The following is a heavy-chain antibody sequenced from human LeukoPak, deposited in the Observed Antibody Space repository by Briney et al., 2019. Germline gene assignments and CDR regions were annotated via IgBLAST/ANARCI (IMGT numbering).Heavy chain of an antibody. J-gene: IGHJ4*02. V-gene: IGHV1-8*03. CDR2: MNPNTGNT. CDR1: GYMFTAYD. D-gene: IGHD6-13*01. CDR3: SRGRYSSGWSDY. Sequence: ASVKVSCKASGYMFTAYDINWVRQAPGQGLEWMGWMNPNTGNTGSAQHFQGRVTIIRNISITTVYIELSSLTSEDTAVYYCSRGRYSSGWSDYWGQGTLVTVSS.